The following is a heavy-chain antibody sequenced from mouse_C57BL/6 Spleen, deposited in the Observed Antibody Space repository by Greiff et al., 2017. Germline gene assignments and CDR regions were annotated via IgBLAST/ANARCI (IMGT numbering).Heavy chain of an antibody. D-gene: IGHD1-1*01. CDR2: IDPDDGET. Sequence: VQLQQSGAELVKPGASVKLSCTASGFNIKDYSMHWVKQRTEQGLEWIGRIDPDDGETKYAPKFQGKATITADTSSNTAYLQLSSLISKDTAVYSCARLRANYGSSYFDDWGQGTTLTVSS. CDR3: ARLRANYGSSYFDD. CDR1: GFNIKDYS. J-gene: IGHJ2*01. V-gene: IGHV14-2*01.